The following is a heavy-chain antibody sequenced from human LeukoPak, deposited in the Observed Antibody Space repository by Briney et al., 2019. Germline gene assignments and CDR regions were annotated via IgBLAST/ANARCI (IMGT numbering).Heavy chain of an antibody. CDR3: ATVYDDYEAFDI. V-gene: IGHV3-30*03. CDR1: GFTFSNYG. Sequence: GRSLRLSCAASGFTFSNYGIHWVRQAPGKGLEWVAVISYDGNNKYYADSVKGRFTLSRDNSKNTLYLQVTSLRPEDTAVYYCATVYDDYEAFDIWGQGTMVTVSS. CDR2: ISYDGNNK. J-gene: IGHJ3*02. D-gene: IGHD4-17*01.